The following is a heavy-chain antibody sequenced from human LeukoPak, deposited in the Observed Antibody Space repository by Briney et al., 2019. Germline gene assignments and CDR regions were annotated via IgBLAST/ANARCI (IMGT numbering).Heavy chain of an antibody. D-gene: IGHD3-9*01. CDR1: GGSISSSSYY. CDR3: ARAIHVLRYFDSYGMDV. V-gene: IGHV4-39*07. Sequence: SETLSLTCTVSGGSISSSSYYWGWIRQPPGKGLEWIGSIYYSGSTYYNPSLKSRVTISVDTPKNQFSLKLSSVNAADTAVYYCARAIHVLRYFDSYGMDVWGQGTTVTVSS. CDR2: IYYSGST. J-gene: IGHJ6*02.